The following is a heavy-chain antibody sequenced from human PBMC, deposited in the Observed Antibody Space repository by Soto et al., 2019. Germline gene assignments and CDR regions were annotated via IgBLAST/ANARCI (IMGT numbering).Heavy chain of an antibody. V-gene: IGHV3-30*18. CDR2: VSYDGSNK. D-gene: IGHD3-22*01. Sequence: QVQLVESGGGVVQPGRSLRLSCAASGFTFSSYGVHWVRQAPGKGLEWVASVSYDGSNKHYGDSVKGRFTISRDNSRNTLGLQMNSLRAEDTAVYYCAKDTYYYDRSGYYTYDHWGQGTQVTVSS. CDR3: AKDTYYYDRSGYYTYDH. CDR1: GFTFSSYG. J-gene: IGHJ4*02.